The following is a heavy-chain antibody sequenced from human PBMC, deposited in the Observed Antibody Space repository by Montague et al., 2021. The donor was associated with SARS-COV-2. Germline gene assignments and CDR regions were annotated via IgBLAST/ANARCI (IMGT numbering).Heavy chain of an antibody. CDR3: ARDDYVWGSYRYSQYNWFDP. CDR2: ISSSSSYI. Sequence: FLSLSCAASGFTFSSYSMNWVRQAPGQGLEWVSSISSSSSYIYYADSVKGRFTISRDNAKNSLYLQMNSLRAEDTAVYYCARDDYVWGSYRYSQYNWFDPGGQGTLVTVSA. CDR1: GFTFSSYS. D-gene: IGHD3-16*02. V-gene: IGHV3-21*01. J-gene: IGHJ5*02.